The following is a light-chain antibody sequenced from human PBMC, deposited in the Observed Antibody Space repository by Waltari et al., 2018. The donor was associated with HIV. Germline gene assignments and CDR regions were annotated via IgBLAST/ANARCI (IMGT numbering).Light chain of an antibody. Sequence: QSALTQPASVSGSPGQAITISCTGTSSDVGCHSYVSWYQQHPGKVPRLLIYEVSNRPSGVSSRFSGSKSGNTASLTISGLQAEDEADYYCRSYTSSRTVIFGGGTKLTVL. CDR2: EVS. CDR1: SSDVGCHSY. CDR3: RSYTSSRTVI. J-gene: IGLJ2*01. V-gene: IGLV2-14*01.